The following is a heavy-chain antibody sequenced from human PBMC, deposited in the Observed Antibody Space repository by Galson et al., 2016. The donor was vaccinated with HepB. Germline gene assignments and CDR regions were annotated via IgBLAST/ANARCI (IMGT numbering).Heavy chain of an antibody. CDR1: GGTFSSYA. Sequence: SVKVSCKASGGTFSSYAFSWVRQAPGQGLEWMGGITPIFGAAIYAQKFQGRVTVTADNSTSTVYMELSSLRSEDTAVYYCARELRPLGFDPWGQGTPVTVSS. CDR3: ARELRPLGFDP. J-gene: IGHJ5*02. V-gene: IGHV1-69*06. CDR2: ITPIFGAA.